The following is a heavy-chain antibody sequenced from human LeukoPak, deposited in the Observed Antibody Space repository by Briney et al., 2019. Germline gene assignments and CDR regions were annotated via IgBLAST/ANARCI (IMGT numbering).Heavy chain of an antibody. CDR3: ARHVYSSSWYIYYYGMDV. D-gene: IGHD6-13*01. CDR2: VSYSGST. CDR1: GGSISSYY. J-gene: IGHJ6*02. V-gene: IGHV4-59*08. Sequence: SETLSLTCTVSGGSISSYYWSWIRQPPGKGLEWIAYVSYSGSTNCNPSLKSRVTISVDTSKNQFSLKLSFVTAADTAVYYCARHVYSSSWYIYYYGMDVWGQGTTVTVSS.